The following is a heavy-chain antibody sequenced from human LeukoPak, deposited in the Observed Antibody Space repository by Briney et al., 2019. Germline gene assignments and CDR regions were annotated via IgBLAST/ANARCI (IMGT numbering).Heavy chain of an antibody. J-gene: IGHJ4*02. CDR1: GFALNNGW. Sequence: PGGSVRLSCSACGFALNNGWMSWVRQAPGEGLEWVGRIQTTTNGGTTDCAPPVKGRFPISRDDSKHTLSLQMNTLKPEDTAVYYCSTHWELNNLGVDYWGQGTLVPVSS. CDR3: STHWELNNLGVDY. D-gene: IGHD1-26*01. V-gene: IGHV3-15*01. CDR2: IQTTTNGGTT.